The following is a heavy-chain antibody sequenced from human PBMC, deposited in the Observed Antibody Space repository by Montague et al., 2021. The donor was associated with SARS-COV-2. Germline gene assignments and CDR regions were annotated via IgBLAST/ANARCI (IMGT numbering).Heavy chain of an antibody. J-gene: IGHJ3*02. Sequence: PSLTCTVSGGSISSGGYYWSWIRQHPGKGLEWIGYIYYSGSTYYNPSLKSRVTISIDTSKNQFSLKLSSVTAADTAVYYCARARITMIVVVNAFDIWGQGTMVTVSS. CDR1: GGSISSGGYY. V-gene: IGHV4-31*03. CDR2: IYYSGST. D-gene: IGHD3-22*01. CDR3: ARARITMIVVVNAFDI.